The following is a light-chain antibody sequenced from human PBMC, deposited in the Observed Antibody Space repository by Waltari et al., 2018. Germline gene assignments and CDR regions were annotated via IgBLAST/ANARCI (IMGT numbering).Light chain of an antibody. Sequence: SYELTQPHSVSVSPGQTGSITCSGDNLENKYVSWYQQQPGQSPVLLIYQDSRRPSGIPERFSGSSSGNTATLTISGTQAVDEADYYCQVWDTNSMVFGGGARLTVL. CDR2: QDS. CDR1: NLENKY. V-gene: IGLV3-1*01. CDR3: QVWDTNSMV. J-gene: IGLJ3*02.